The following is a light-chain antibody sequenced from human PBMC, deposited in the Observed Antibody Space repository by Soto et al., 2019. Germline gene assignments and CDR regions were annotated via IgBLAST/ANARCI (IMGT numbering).Light chain of an antibody. Sequence: DIQLTQSPSSLSASVGDRVTITCRVSQGITSYLNWYRQKPGEVLKLLIYSASNLQSGVPSRFSGSGSGTEFTLTISSLQPDDFATYYCQQYNSYRWTFGQGTKVHI. CDR3: QQYNSYRWT. CDR1: QGITSY. V-gene: IGKV1-27*01. J-gene: IGKJ1*01. CDR2: SAS.